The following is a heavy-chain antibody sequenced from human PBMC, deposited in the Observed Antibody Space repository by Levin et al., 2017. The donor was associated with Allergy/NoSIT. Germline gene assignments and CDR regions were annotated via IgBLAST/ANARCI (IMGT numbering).Heavy chain of an antibody. D-gene: IGHD3-10*01. Sequence: SETLSLTCTVSGGSISSGGYYWSWIRQHPGKGLEWIGYIYYSGSTYYNPSLKSRVTISVDTSKNQFSLKLSSVTAAETTAYYCGRAPITVVRVIGDYWGQGTLVTVSS. V-gene: IGHV4-31*03. CDR3: GRAPITVVRVIGDY. CDR1: GGSISSGGYY. CDR2: IYYSGST. J-gene: IGHJ4*02.